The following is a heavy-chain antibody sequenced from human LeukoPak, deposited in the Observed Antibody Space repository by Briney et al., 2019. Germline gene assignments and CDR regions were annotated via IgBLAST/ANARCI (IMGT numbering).Heavy chain of an antibody. D-gene: IGHD2-2*01. CDR1: GGSISSYY. CDR2: IYYSGST. V-gene: IGHV4-59*01. CDR3: ARGAIPAANWGAYDI. J-gene: IGHJ3*02. Sequence: MPSETLSLTCTVSGGSISSYYWSWIRQPPGKGLEWIGYIYYSGSTNYNPSLKSRVTISVDTSKNQFSLKLSSVTAADTAVYYCARGAIPAANWGAYDIWGQGTMVTVSS.